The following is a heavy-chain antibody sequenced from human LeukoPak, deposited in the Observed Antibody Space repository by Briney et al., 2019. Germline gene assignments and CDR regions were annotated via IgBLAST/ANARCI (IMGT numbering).Heavy chain of an antibody. J-gene: IGHJ4*02. CDR1: GYNFTSYW. Sequence: GESLKTSCKGSGYNFTSYWIGWVRQMPGKGLEWIGIIYPADSDTRDSPSFQGQVTISADKSISSAYLQWSSLKASDTTIYDCARLGPIRGVIISDAYFDYWGQGTLVTVS. CDR2: IYPADSDT. D-gene: IGHD3-10*01. V-gene: IGHV5-51*01. CDR3: ARLGPIRGVIISDAYFDY.